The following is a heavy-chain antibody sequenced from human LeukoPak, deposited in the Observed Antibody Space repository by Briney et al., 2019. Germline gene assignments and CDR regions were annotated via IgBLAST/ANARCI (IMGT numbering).Heavy chain of an antibody. V-gene: IGHV4-34*01. Sequence: SETLSLTCDVYGGSFSAYYWSWIRQPPGKGLEWIGEINHSGSTNYNPSLKSRVTISIDTSKNQFSLKLSSVTAADTAVYYCARRITMVRGVIIGGVFDYWGQGTLVTVSS. CDR1: GGSFSAYY. D-gene: IGHD3-10*01. CDR2: INHSGST. CDR3: ARRITMVRGVIIGGVFDY. J-gene: IGHJ4*02.